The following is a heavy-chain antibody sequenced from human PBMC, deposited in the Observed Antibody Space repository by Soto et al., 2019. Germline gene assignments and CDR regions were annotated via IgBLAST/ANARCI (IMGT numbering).Heavy chain of an antibody. CDR2: ISDYNGNT. V-gene: IGHV1-18*01. CDR1: GYTFTSYG. J-gene: IGHJ6*02. Sequence: QVQLVQSGGEVKKPGASVKVSCKASGYTFTSYGISWVRQAPGQGLEWMGRISDYNGNTNYAQKLQGRVTMTTDTSTSTAYMELRSLRSADTAVYYCARDGIRYYSYGMDVWGQGTTVTVSS. CDR3: ARDGIRYYSYGMDV. D-gene: IGHD5-18*01.